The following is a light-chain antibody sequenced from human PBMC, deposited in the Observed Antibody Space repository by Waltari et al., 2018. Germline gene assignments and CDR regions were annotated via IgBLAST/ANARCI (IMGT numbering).Light chain of an antibody. CDR2: DAS. CDR3: QQHDNLPLT. J-gene: IGKJ4*01. V-gene: IGKV1-33*01. CDR1: EDINNY. Sequence: DIQMTQCPSSLSASIGDRVTITCQASEDINNYLNWYQQKPGKAPKLLIYDASNLQVGVPSRFSGGGSGTDFTFTISSLQPGDIATYYCQQHDNLPLTFGGGTKVEIK.